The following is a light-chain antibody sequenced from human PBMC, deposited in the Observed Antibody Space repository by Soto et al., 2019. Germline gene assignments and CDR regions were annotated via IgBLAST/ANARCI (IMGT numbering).Light chain of an antibody. CDR3: CSYAGNSLWV. CDR2: DVS. Sequence: QSALTQPRSVSGSPGQSVTISCTGTSSDVGGYNYVSWYQQHPGKAPKLRIYDVSKWPSGVPDRFSGSKSGNTASLTISGRQAEDEADYYCCSYAGNSLWVFGGGTKLTVL. V-gene: IGLV2-11*01. CDR1: SSDVGGYNY. J-gene: IGLJ3*02.